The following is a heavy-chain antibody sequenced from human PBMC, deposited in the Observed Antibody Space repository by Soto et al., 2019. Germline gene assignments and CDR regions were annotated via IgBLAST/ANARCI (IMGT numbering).Heavy chain of an antibody. CDR2: FDPDDGET. Sequence: QVQLVQSGAEVKKPGASVKVSCKVSGYTLTELAMPWVRQAPGKGLEWMGGFDPDDGETIYAKKFQGRVTMTEDTLTEAAYMELSRLRSEDPAVYYCATDADYRIAARPPPFDSWGQGTLVTVSS. J-gene: IGHJ4*02. CDR1: GYTLTELA. D-gene: IGHD6-6*01. V-gene: IGHV1-24*01. CDR3: ATDADYRIAARPPPFDS.